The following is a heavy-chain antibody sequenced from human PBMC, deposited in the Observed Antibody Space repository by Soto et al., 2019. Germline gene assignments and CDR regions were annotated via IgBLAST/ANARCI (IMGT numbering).Heavy chain of an antibody. Sequence: SETLSLTCTVSGGSISSYYWSWIRQPPGKGLEWIGYIYYSGSTNYNPSLKSRVTISVDMSKNQFSLKLSSVTAADTAVYYCASSNIAAAGFYYYALDVWGRGTTVTVSS. D-gene: IGHD6-13*01. CDR2: IYYSGST. V-gene: IGHV4-59*01. CDR1: GGSISSYY. J-gene: IGHJ6*02. CDR3: ASSNIAAAGFYYYALDV.